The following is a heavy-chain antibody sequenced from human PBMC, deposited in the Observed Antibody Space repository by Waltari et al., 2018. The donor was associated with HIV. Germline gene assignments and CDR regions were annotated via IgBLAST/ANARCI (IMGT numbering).Heavy chain of an antibody. V-gene: IGHV4-34*01. J-gene: IGHJ4*02. D-gene: IGHD3-3*01. CDR3: ARGQDYDFWSGYYYDY. CDR1: GGSFSGYS. Sequence: QVQLQQWGAGLLKPSETLSLTCAVYGGSFSGYSRGWIRQPTGKGLEWIGEINHSGSTNYNPSLKSRVTISVDTSKNQFSLKLSSVTAADTAVYYCARGQDYDFWSGYYYDYWGQGTLVTVSS. CDR2: INHSGST.